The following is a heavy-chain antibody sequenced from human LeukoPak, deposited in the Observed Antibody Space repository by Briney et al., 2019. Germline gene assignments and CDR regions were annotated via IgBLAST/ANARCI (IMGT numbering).Heavy chain of an antibody. Sequence: SETLSLTCAVYGGSFSGYYWSWIRQPPGKGLEWIGEINHSGSTNYNPSLKSRVTISVDTSKNQFSLKLSSVTAADTAVYYCASQRAYSSSVDYWGQGTLVTVSS. CDR1: GGSFSGYY. D-gene: IGHD6-6*01. V-gene: IGHV4-34*01. CDR3: ASQRAYSSSVDY. CDR2: INHSGST. J-gene: IGHJ4*02.